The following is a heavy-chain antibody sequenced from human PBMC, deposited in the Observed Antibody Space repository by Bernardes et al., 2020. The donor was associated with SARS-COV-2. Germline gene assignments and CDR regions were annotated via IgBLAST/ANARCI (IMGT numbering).Heavy chain of an antibody. Sequence: SETLTRTCTVSGGSISSSGYYWGWIRQSPGKGLEWIGSMYSGGNTYYNPSLQSRVTQSVDTSKNQFSLKLSSVTAADTAVYYCARQHLGGVTIFGVVTTDRYFEYWGQGTLVTVSS. CDR2: MYSGGNT. CDR1: GGSISSSGYY. D-gene: IGHD3-3*01. V-gene: IGHV4-39*01. CDR3: ARQHLGGVTIFGVVTTDRYFEY. J-gene: IGHJ4*02.